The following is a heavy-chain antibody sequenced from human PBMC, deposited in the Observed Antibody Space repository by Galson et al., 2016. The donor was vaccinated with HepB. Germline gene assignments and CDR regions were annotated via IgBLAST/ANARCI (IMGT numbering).Heavy chain of an antibody. CDR2: ISRGSGYI. CDR3: AKGPFRIPNWFDS. V-gene: IGHV3-21*04. D-gene: IGHD1-14*01. Sequence: SLRLSCAASGFTFSTYNMNWVRQAPGKGLEWVSSISRGSGYIYYADSVKGRFTIPRDNAKNSLYLQMNSLRAEDTAVYFCAKGPFRIPNWFDSWGQGTLVTVSS. CDR1: GFTFSTYN. J-gene: IGHJ5*01.